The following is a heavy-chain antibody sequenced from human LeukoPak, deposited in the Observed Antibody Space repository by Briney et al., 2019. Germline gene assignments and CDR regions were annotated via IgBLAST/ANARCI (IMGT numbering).Heavy chain of an antibody. CDR1: GGCINSGSYY. V-gene: IGHV4-61*02. CDR3: ARLLTLNHAPYYYYYMDV. J-gene: IGHJ6*03. CDR2: IYTSAST. Sequence: SQTLSLTCTVSGGCINSGSYYWSWIRQPAGKGLEWIGRIYTSASTNYNPSLKSRVTISVDTSKNQFSLKLSSVTAADTAVYYCARLLTLNHAPYYYYYMDVWGKGTTVTVSS. D-gene: IGHD1-14*01.